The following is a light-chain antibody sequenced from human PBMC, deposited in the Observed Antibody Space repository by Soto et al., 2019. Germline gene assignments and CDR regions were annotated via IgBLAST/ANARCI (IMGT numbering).Light chain of an antibody. CDR2: RAS. Sequence: EVVMTQSPGAVSVSPGERATLSCRASQSVTSNVAWYQQKPGQAPRLLIYRASARATGVPARFSGSGSGTEFTLTINSLQSEDSAVYYCQQHNQWPITFCQGTGPRIK. V-gene: IGKV3-15*01. J-gene: IGKJ5*01. CDR3: QQHNQWPIT. CDR1: QSVTSN.